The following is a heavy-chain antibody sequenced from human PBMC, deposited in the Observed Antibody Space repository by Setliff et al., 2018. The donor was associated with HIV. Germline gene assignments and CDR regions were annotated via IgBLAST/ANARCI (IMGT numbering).Heavy chain of an antibody. CDR2: IYYSGST. D-gene: IGHD2-15*01. CDR3: ARSPGTATTISARFHYMDV. Sequence: SETLSLTCTVSGGSITTGSYYWSWIRQHPGKGLEWLGYIYYSGSTYYNPSLKSRVTISADTSKKNQFSLNLSSVTAADTAFYYCARSPGTATTISARFHYMDVWGKGTTVTVSS. V-gene: IGHV4-31*03. CDR1: GGSITTGSYY. J-gene: IGHJ6*03.